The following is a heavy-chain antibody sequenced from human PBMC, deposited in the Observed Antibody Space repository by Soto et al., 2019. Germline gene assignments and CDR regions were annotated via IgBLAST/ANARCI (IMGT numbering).Heavy chain of an antibody. CDR3: ARGDSTDWSNGVCSFFYNHDMDV. V-gene: IGHV1-2*04. Sequence: QVQLVQSGAEVKKPGASVKVSCKASGYSFTDYHIHWVRQAPGQGLEWLGRINPKSGGTSTAQKFQGWVTMTTDTSISKAAMELIRITSDDPAIYYCARGDSTDWSNGVCSFFYNHDMDVWGQGTTVTVSS. CDR1: GYSFTDYH. CDR2: INPKSGGT. J-gene: IGHJ6*02. D-gene: IGHD2-8*01.